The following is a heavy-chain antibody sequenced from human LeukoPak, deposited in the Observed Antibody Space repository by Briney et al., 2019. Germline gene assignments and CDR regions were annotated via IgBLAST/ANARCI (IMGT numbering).Heavy chain of an antibody. CDR2: IYYSGST. J-gene: IGHJ4*02. CDR1: GGSISSYY. CDR3: ARGSSTAAIDY. Sequence: SETLSLTCTVSGGSISSYYWSWIRQPPGKGLEWIGYIYYSGSTYYNPSLKSRVTISVDTSKNQFSLKLSSVTAADTAVYYCARGSSTAAIDYWGQGTLVTVSS. D-gene: IGHD5-18*01. V-gene: IGHV4-59*04.